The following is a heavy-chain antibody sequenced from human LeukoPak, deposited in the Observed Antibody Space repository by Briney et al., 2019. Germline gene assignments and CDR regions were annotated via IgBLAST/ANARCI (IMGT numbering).Heavy chain of an antibody. J-gene: IGHJ4*02. V-gene: IGHV3-23*01. CDR3: AKVRTNWNDADFDY. D-gene: IGHD1-20*01. CDR2: ISGSGGST. Sequence: PGGSLRLSCAASGFTFSSYAMSCVRQAPGKGLEWVSAISGSGGSTYYADSVKGRSTISRDNSKNTLYLQMNSLRAEDTAVYYCAKVRTNWNDADFDYWGQGTLVTVSS. CDR1: GFTFSSYA.